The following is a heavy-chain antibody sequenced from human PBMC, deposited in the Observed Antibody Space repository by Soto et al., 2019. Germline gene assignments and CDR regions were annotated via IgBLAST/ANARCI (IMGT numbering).Heavy chain of an antibody. D-gene: IGHD2-21*02. CDR3: ARDRGAYCGGDCYPPGAFDI. Sequence: QVQLVQSGAEVKKPGSSVKVSCKASGGTFSSYAISWVRQAPGQGLEWMGGIIPIFGTANYAQKVQGRVTITADESTSTAYMELSTLRSEDTAVYYCARDRGAYCGGDCYPPGAFDIWGQGTMVTVSS. CDR1: GGTFSSYA. CDR2: IIPIFGTA. V-gene: IGHV1-69*01. J-gene: IGHJ3*02.